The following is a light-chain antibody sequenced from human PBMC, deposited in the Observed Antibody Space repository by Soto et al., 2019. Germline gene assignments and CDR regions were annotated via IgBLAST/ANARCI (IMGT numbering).Light chain of an antibody. Sequence: LTHSPGTLSLPPGQRATLSCRASQSVSSSYLAWYQQKPGQAPRLLIYGASSRATGIPDRFSGSGSGTDFTLTITRLEPEDFAVYYCQQYGSSPQTFGQGTKVDIK. CDR1: QSVSSSY. CDR3: QQYGSSPQT. V-gene: IGKV3-20*01. CDR2: GAS. J-gene: IGKJ1*01.